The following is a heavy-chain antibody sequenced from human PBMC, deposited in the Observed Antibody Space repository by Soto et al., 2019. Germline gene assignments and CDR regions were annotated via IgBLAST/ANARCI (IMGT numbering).Heavy chain of an antibody. CDR1: GGSVSSGSYY. J-gene: IGHJ4*02. V-gene: IGHV4-61*01. D-gene: IGHD3-22*01. CDR2: IYYSGST. Sequence: PSETLSLTCTVSGGSVSSGSYYWSWIRQPPGKGLEWIGYIYYSGSTNYNPSLKSRVTISVDTSKNQSSLKLSSVTAADTAVYYCARVSTLPYYYDSSGYDPRIDYWGQGTLVTVSS. CDR3: ARVSTLPYYYDSSGYDPRIDY.